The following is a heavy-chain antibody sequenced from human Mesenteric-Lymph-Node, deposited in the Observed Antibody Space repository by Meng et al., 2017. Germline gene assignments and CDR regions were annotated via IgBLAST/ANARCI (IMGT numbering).Heavy chain of an antibody. J-gene: IGHJ4*02. D-gene: IGHD3-10*01. CDR3: ARGALWFGELTGKWDY. CDR1: GYTFTGYY. Sequence: ASVKVSCKASGYTFTGYYMHWVRQAPGQGLEWMGRINPNSGGTNYAQKFQGRVTMTRDTSISTAYMALSRLRSDDTAVYYCARGALWFGELTGKWDYWGQGTLVTVSS. CDR2: INPNSGGT. V-gene: IGHV1-2*06.